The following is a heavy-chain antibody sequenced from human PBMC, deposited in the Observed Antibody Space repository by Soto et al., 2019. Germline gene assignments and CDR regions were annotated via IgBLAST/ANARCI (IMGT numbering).Heavy chain of an antibody. J-gene: IGHJ5*02. Sequence: SWRLALSCAVSSDSMRISDYYGTLIRKAPGKGVEWIGYVYYTGSTYYNPSLMSRLTISVDTSKNQFSLKLTSVTAAETAVYYCVRTARQGAVAPHWFDRWGQGTQVTVS. V-gene: IGHV4-30-4*01. CDR3: VRTARQGAVAPHWFDR. CDR2: VYYTGST. CDR1: SDSMRISDYY. D-gene: IGHD2-21*02.